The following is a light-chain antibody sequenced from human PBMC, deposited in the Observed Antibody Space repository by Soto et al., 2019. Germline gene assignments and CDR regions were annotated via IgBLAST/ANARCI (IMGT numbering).Light chain of an antibody. CDR3: SSYTTSSTRV. CDR1: SSDVGAYDF. Sequence: QSVLAQPASVSESPGQSITISCTGTSSDVGAYDFVSWYQQHPDKAPKLMIYEVSNRPSGVSYRFSGSKSVNTATLTISGLQAEDEAGYYCSSYTTSSTRVFGTGTKLTVL. V-gene: IGLV2-14*03. J-gene: IGLJ1*01. CDR2: EVS.